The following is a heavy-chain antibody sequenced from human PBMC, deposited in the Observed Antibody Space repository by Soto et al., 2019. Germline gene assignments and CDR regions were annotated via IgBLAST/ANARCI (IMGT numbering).Heavy chain of an antibody. Sequence: EVQLVESGGGLVKPGGSLRLSCAASGFTFSSYSMNWVRQAAGKGLEWVSSISSSGTYTYYADSLKGRFTISRDNAKNSLYLQLNSLRAEDTSVYYSAREGWSGNYSYAMDVWGQGTTVTVSS. V-gene: IGHV3-21*01. CDR1: GFTFSSYS. CDR3: AREGWSGNYSYAMDV. D-gene: IGHD3-3*01. J-gene: IGHJ6*02. CDR2: ISSSGTYT.